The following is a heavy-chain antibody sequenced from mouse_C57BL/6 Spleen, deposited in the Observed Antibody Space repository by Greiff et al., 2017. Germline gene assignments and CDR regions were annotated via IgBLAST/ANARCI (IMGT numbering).Heavy chain of an antibody. J-gene: IGHJ4*01. V-gene: IGHV5-6*01. CDR2: ISSGGSYT. D-gene: IGHD1-1*01. CDR3: ARHRDYGSSLYYYAMDY. CDR1: GFTFSSYG. Sequence: EVKLMESGGDLVKPGGSLKLSCAASGFTFSSYGMSWVRQTPDKRLEWVATISSGGSYTYYPDSVKGRFTISRDNAKNTLYLQMSSLKSEDTAMYHCARHRDYGSSLYYYAMDYWGQGTSVTVSS.